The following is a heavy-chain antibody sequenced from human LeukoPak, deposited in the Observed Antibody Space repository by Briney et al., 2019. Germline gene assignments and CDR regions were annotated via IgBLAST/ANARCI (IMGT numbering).Heavy chain of an antibody. Sequence: PGGSLRLSCAASGFTFGSYLMHWVREAPGKGLVWVSRINSDGTSTNYADSVKGRFTISRDNAKNTLYLQMNSLRAEDTAVYYCARAKYSYDLDPWGQGTLVTVSS. CDR2: INSDGTST. D-gene: IGHD5-18*01. CDR3: ARAKYSYDLDP. CDR1: GFTFGSYL. V-gene: IGHV3-74*01. J-gene: IGHJ5*02.